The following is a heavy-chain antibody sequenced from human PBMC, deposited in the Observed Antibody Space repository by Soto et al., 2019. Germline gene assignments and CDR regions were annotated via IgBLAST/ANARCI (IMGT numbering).Heavy chain of an antibody. V-gene: IGHV1-69*01. Sequence: QVQLVQSGAEVKKPGSSVKVSCKASGGTFSSYAISWVRQAPGQGLECMGGIIPIFGTANYAQKFQGRVTITADESTSTAYMELSSLRSEDTAVYYCASCQLVQMSRSRWTSGYGMDVWGQGTTVTVSS. D-gene: IGHD6-13*01. J-gene: IGHJ6*02. CDR2: IIPIFGTA. CDR3: ASCQLVQMSRSRWTSGYGMDV. CDR1: GGTFSSYA.